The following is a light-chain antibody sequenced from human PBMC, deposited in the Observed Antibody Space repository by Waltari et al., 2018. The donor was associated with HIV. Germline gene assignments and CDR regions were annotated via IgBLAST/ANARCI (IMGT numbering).Light chain of an antibody. CDR2: RNN. V-gene: IGLV1-47*01. J-gene: IGLJ2*01. Sequence: QSVLTQSPSASGTPGQRVTISCSGSSSNIGSNYVYWYQQLPGTAPKLLLYRNNQRPSRVPDRFSGSKSGTSASLAISGLRSEDEAHYYCATWTDSLSGVVFGGGTKLRVL. CDR3: ATWTDSLSGVV. CDR1: SSNIGSNY.